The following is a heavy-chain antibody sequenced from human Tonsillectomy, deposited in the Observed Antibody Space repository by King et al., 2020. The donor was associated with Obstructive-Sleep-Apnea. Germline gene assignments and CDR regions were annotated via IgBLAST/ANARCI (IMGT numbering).Heavy chain of an antibody. Sequence: VQLVESGGGVVQPGRSLRLSCAASGFTFSSYALHWIRQAPGKGLKWVAVISYDGSNKYYADSVKGRFTISRDNSKSTLYLQMNSLRAEDTAVYYCARDSHIKHRLQTRDYYYYYGMDVWGQGTTVTVSS. CDR2: ISYDGSNK. J-gene: IGHJ6*02. CDR3: ARDSHIKHRLQTRDYYYYYGMDV. V-gene: IGHV3-30*04. CDR1: GFTFSSYA. D-gene: IGHD1-14*01.